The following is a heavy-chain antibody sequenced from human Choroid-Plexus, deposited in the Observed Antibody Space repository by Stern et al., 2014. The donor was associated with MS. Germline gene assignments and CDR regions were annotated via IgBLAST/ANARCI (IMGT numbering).Heavy chain of an antibody. D-gene: IGHD2/OR15-2a*01. CDR1: GFTFGSCA. Sequence: VQLVGSGGGVVQPGRPLRLSCVASGFTFGSCAMHWVRQAPGKGLEWGGGVSYDGSNKYYADSVKGRFTISRDNSQNTLYMQMSSLRPEDTAVYYCAKDRQYLTYFFDHWGQGSLVTVSS. V-gene: IGHV3-30*18. CDR2: VSYDGSNK. CDR3: AKDRQYLTYFFDH. J-gene: IGHJ5*02.